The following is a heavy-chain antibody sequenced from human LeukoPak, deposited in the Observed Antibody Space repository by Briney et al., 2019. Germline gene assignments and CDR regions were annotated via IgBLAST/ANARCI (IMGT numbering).Heavy chain of an antibody. CDR1: GFTFSSYG. J-gene: IGHJ4*02. D-gene: IGHD3-22*01. Sequence: GGSLRLSCAASGFTFSSYGMSWVRQAPGKGLEWVSAISGSGGSTYYADSVKGRFTISRDNSKNTLYLQMNSLRAEDTAVYYCAKDISRLRYYDSSGYPIDYWGQGTLVTVSS. CDR2: ISGSGGST. CDR3: AKDISRLRYYDSSGYPIDY. V-gene: IGHV3-23*01.